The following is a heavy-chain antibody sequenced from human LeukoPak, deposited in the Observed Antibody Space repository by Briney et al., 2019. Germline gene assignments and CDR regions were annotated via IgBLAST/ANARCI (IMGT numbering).Heavy chain of an antibody. CDR3: ATHLSGKGHEY. CDR2: IHISGIT. CDR1: GGSISSDH. V-gene: IGHV4-4*09. J-gene: IGHJ4*02. Sequence: SETLSLTCTISGGSISSDHWGWIRQPPGKGLESLGYIHISGITDYSPPLRSRITISIDKSKRQFSLNLRSVTAADTAVYYCATHLSGKGHEYWGQGILVTVSS.